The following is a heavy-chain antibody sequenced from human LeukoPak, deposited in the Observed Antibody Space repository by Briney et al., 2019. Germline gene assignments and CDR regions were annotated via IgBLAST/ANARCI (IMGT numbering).Heavy chain of an antibody. CDR3: ARGLDYGDYFDY. CDR1: GFTVSSNY. CDR2: IYSGGST. J-gene: IGHJ4*02. D-gene: IGHD4-17*01. Sequence: GGSLRLSCAASGFTVSSNYMSWVRRAPGKGLEWVSVIYSGGSTYYADSVKGRFIISRDNSKNTLYLQMNSLRAEDTAVYYCARGLDYGDYFDYWGQGTLVTVSS. V-gene: IGHV3-53*01.